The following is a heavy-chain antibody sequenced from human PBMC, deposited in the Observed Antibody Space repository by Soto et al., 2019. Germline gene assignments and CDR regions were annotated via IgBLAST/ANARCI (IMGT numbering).Heavy chain of an antibody. CDR3: ARGGVIAARGYYYYYMVV. CDR1: GFTFSSYS. J-gene: IGHJ6*03. D-gene: IGHD6-6*01. V-gene: IGHV3-48*01. Sequence: GGSLRLSCAASGFTFSSYSMNWVRQAPGKGLEWVSYISSSSSTIYYADSVKGRFTISRDNAKNSLYLQMNSLRAEDTAVYYCARGGVIAARGYYYYYMVVWGKGTTVTVSS. CDR2: ISSSSSTI.